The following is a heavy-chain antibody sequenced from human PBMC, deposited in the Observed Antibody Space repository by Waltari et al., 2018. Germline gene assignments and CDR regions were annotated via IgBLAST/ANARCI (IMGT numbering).Heavy chain of an antibody. CDR1: GFTVRNNS. J-gene: IGHJ6*02. Sequence: EVQLVETGGGLIQPGGSLRLSWAASGFTVRNNSMTWFRQAPGKGLEWVSVIHIPSTTYYADSVKGRFTMSRDNSKNTLSLQMNSLRDEDTAVYYCARLAVAGPDVFSYFYGMDVWGQGTTVTVSS. D-gene: IGHD6-19*01. CDR3: ARLAVAGPDVFSYFYGMDV. V-gene: IGHV3-53*02. CDR2: IHIPSTT.